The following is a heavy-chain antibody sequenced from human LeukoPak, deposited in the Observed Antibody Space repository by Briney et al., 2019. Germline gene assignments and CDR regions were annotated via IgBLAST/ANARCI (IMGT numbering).Heavy chain of an antibody. V-gene: IGHV3-30*18. CDR1: GFTFSSYG. Sequence: QPGGSLRLSCTASGFTFSSYGMHWVRQAPGKGLEWVAVISYDGSNKYYADSVKGRFTISRDNSKNTLYLQMNSLRAEDTAVYYCAKGNLKEMATIKALDYWGQGTLVTVSS. J-gene: IGHJ4*02. CDR3: AKGNLKEMATIKALDY. D-gene: IGHD5-24*01. CDR2: ISYDGSNK.